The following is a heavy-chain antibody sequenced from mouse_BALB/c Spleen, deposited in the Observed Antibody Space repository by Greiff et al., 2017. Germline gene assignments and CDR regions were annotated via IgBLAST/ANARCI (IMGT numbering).Heavy chain of an antibody. CDR1: GFTFSSYA. V-gene: IGHV5-6-5*01. CDR3: ARGGSTFYYAMDY. J-gene: IGHJ4*01. Sequence: EVHLVESGGGLVKPGGSLKLSCAASGFTFSSYAMSWVRQTPEKRLEWVASISSGGSTYYPDSVKGRFTISRDNARNILYLQMSSLRSEDTAMYYCARGGSTFYYAMDYWGQGTSVTVSS. D-gene: IGHD5-5*01. CDR2: ISSGGST.